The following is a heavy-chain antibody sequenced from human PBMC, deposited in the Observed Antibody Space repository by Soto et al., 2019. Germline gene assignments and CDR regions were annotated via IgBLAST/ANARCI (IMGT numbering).Heavy chain of an antibody. CDR1: GFTFGASA. V-gene: IGHV3-73*01. D-gene: IGHD6-13*01. CDR3: AKVSSSWYAGFFDL. J-gene: IGHJ4*02. CDR2: IGSKGETYAT. Sequence: GGSLRLSCAASGFTFGASALQWVRQASGKGLEWLGRIGSKGETYATAYAASVKGRFTISRDDSKNTAYLQMNSLESEDTAVYYCAKVSSSWYAGFFDLWGQGTLVTVSS.